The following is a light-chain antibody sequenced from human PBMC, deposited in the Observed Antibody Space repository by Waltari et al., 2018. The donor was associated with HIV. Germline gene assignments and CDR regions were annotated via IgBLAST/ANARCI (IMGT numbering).Light chain of an antibody. CDR1: PSNIASDS. CDR3: AAWTDIMSGWL. Sequence: TQSPSASGAPGQRVTLTCSAFPSNIASDSIYWYQQVPGTAPKLLIFRGDQRPSGVPDRFSGSKSGASSSLAISGLQSDDEADYYCAAWTDIMSGWLFGGGTKLTVL. V-gene: IGLV1-47*01. CDR2: RGD. J-gene: IGLJ3*02.